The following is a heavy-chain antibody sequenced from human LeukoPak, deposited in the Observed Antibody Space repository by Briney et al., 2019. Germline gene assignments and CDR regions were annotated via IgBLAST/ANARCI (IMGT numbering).Heavy chain of an antibody. CDR3: ARVGDNDAFDI. CDR2: ISSSGGST. J-gene: IGHJ3*02. V-gene: IGHV3-64*01. Sequence: GGSLRLSCAASGFTFSSYAMHWVRQAPGKGLEYASAISSSGGSTYYANSVKGRFTISRDKSKNTLYLQMGSLRAEDMAVYYCARVGDNDAFDIWGQGTMVTVSS. CDR1: GFTFSSYA. D-gene: IGHD4-17*01.